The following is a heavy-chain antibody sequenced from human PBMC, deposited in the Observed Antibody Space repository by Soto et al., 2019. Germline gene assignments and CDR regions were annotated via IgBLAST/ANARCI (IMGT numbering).Heavy chain of an antibody. CDR2: IIGGPANRA. V-gene: IGHV3-23*01. CDR1: GFTFGDRA. J-gene: IGHJ4*02. Sequence: EVQLLESGGGLVQPGGSLRLSCVASGFTFGDRAMGWVRQTPGRGLQWVAAIIGGPANRAYYTESVKGRFTISRDNSKSTLYLQMNSLRAGDTAVYYCAKDKREQWLVGGYFENWGQGALVTVSS. D-gene: IGHD6-19*01. CDR3: AKDKREQWLVGGYFEN.